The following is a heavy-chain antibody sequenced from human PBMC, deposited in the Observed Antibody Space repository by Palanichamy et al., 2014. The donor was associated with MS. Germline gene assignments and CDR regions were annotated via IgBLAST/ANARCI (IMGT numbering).Heavy chain of an antibody. D-gene: IGHD4-17*01. CDR3: ARAVEYGGYRYYYYYMDV. V-gene: IGHV1-69*01. J-gene: IGHJ6*03. Sequence: QVQLVQSGAEVKKPGSSVKVSCKASGGTFSSYAISWVRQAPGQGLEWMGGIIPIFGTANYAQKFQGRVTITADESTSTAYMELSSLRSEDTAVYYCARAVEYGGYRYYYYYMDVWGKGTTVTVSS. CDR2: IIPIFGTA. CDR1: GGTFSSYA.